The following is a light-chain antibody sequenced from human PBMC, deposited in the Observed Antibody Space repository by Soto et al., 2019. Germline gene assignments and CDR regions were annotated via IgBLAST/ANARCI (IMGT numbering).Light chain of an antibody. J-gene: IGLJ1*01. Sequence: QSALTQPASVSASPGQSVTISCAGTSSDVGGYNYVSWYQQRPGRAPKLMIYEVTYRPSGVSNRFSGSKPGNTASLTISGLQAEDEADYYCSSYTSRSTLDYVFGSGTKVTV. V-gene: IGLV2-14*01. CDR1: SSDVGGYNY. CDR3: SSYTSRSTLDYV. CDR2: EVT.